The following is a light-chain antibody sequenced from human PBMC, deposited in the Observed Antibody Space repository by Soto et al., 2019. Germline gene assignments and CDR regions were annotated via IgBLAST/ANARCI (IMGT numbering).Light chain of an antibody. CDR3: QSYDSSLSVV. J-gene: IGLJ2*01. CDR1: SSNIGAGYD. Sequence: QSVLTQPPSVSGAPGQRVTISCTGRSSNIGAGYDVLWYQQLPGTAPKLLIYGNSNRPSGVPDRFSGSKSGTSASLAITGLQAEDEADYYCQSYDSSLSVVFGGGTKLTVL. CDR2: GNS. V-gene: IGLV1-40*01.